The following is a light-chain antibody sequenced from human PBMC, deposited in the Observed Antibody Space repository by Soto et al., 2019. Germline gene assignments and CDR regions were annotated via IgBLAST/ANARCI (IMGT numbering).Light chain of an antibody. J-gene: IGLJ1*01. CDR1: SSNIGSNT. Sequence: QSVLTQPPSASGTPGQRVTISCSGSSSNIGSNTVNWYQQLPGTAPKLLIYSNNQRPSGVPDRFSGSKSGTSASLAISGLQSEDEADYYCEAWDESLNGPYVFGTGTKVTVL. V-gene: IGLV1-44*01. CDR3: EAWDESLNGPYV. CDR2: SNN.